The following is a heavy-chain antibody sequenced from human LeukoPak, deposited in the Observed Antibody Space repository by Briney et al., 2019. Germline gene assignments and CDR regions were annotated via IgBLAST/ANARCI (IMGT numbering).Heavy chain of an antibody. CDR2: SYSDTNT. CDR3: VRKNRDFNAAFDI. D-gene: IGHD1-14*01. Sequence: PGGSLRLSCTASGFTVRNNYMSWARQAPGRGLEWVSISYSDTNTNYADSVKGRFTISRDTSQNTLSLQMNSLRAEDTAVYCCVRKNRDFNAAFDIWGQGTVVTVFS. CDR1: GFTVRNNY. V-gene: IGHV3-53*01. J-gene: IGHJ3*02.